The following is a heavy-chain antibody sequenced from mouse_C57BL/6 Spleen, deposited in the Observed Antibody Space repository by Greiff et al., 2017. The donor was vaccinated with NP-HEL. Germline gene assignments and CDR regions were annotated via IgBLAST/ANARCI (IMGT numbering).Heavy chain of an antibody. Sequence: EVQRVESGGGLVKPGGSLKLSCAASGFTFSSYTMSWVRQTPEKRLEWVATISGGGGNTYYPDSVKGRFTISRDNAKNTLYLQMSSLRSEDTALYYCARRPSYAMDYWGQGTSVTVSS. CDR2: ISGGGGNT. CDR3: ARRPSYAMDY. CDR1: GFTFSSYT. J-gene: IGHJ4*01. V-gene: IGHV5-9*01.